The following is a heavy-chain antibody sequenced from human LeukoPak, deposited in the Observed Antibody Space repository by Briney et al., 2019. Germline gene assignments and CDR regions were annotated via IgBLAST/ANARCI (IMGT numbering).Heavy chain of an antibody. D-gene: IGHD3-10*01. CDR1: GFTFSHFS. CDR3: AREFNTIGNLDF. J-gene: IGHJ4*02. Sequence: PGGSLRLSCATSGFTFSHFSFKWVRQAPGKGLEWVASIYVTGDYIYYADSVKGRATISRDNAKNSVYLQMNSLRADDTAIYYCAREFNTIGNLDFWGQGILVTVSS. CDR2: IYVTGDYI. V-gene: IGHV3-21*01.